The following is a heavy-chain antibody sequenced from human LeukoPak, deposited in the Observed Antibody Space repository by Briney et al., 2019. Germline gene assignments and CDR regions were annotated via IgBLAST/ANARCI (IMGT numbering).Heavy chain of an antibody. V-gene: IGHV3-21*04. J-gene: IGHJ4*02. Sequence: GGSLRLSCAASGFTFSSYSMNWVRQAPGKGLEWVSSISSSSSYIYYADSVKGRFTISRDDAENTAYLQMNSLKTEDTAVYYCTRLSGDNWNYGGNFDSWGQGTLVTVSS. CDR1: GFTFSSYS. D-gene: IGHD1-7*01. CDR3: TRLSGDNWNYGGNFDS. CDR2: ISSSSSYI.